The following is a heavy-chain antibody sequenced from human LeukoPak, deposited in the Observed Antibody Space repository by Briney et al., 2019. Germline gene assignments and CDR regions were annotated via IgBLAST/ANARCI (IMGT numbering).Heavy chain of an antibody. CDR3: ATARQYDDFAGYPWYYGLDV. CDR2: LDPEDGAT. J-gene: IGHJ6*02. D-gene: IGHD3/OR15-3a*01. V-gene: IGHV1-24*01. CDR1: GDTLIELA. Sequence: ASVKVSCKVSGDTLIELAIHWVRQAPGKGLEWMGGLDPEDGATMYAQKFEGRVSMTEDATTDTAYMELSSVRSEDTAVYYCATARQYDDFAGYPWYYGLDVWGQGTTVTVSS.